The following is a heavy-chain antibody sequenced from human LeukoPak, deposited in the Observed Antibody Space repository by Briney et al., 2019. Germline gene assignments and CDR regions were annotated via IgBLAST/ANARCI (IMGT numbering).Heavy chain of an antibody. CDR1: GFTFSSYA. V-gene: IGHV3-30*01. D-gene: IGHD5-24*01. J-gene: IGHJ4*02. CDR2: ISYDGSNK. CDR3: ARDGEMATSYFDY. Sequence: GGSLRLSCAASGFTFSSYAMHWVRQAPGKGLEWVAVISYDGSNKYYADSAKGRFTISRDNSKNTLYLQMNSLRAEDTAVYYCARDGEMATSYFDYWGQGTLVTVSS.